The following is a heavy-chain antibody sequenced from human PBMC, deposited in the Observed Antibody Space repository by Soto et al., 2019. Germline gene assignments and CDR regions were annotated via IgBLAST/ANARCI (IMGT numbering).Heavy chain of an antibody. D-gene: IGHD1-1*01. J-gene: IGHJ6*03. CDR1: GDSVSSNSAG. CDR2: TYYKSKWYY. V-gene: IGHV6-1*01. CDR3: ARGSWDDVSGHYYMDV. Sequence: SQTLSLTCVISGDSVSSNSAGWNWIRQTPSRGLEWLGRTYYKSKWYYTYAASVKSRITVSPDTSKNQFSLQLTSVTPEDTAVYYCARGSWDDVSGHYYMDVWDKGTTVTVS.